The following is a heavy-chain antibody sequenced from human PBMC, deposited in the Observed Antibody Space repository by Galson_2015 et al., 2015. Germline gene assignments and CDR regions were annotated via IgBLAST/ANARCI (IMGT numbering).Heavy chain of an antibody. CDR3: ARVDGPETTGWYFDY. CDR1: GFTFSDYY. D-gene: IGHD1-14*01. Sequence: SLRLSCAASGFTFSDYYMSWIRQAPGKGLEWVSYISSSSSYTNYADSVKGRFTISRDNAKNSLYLQMNSLRAEDTAVYYCARVDGPETTGWYFDYWGQGTLVTVSS. V-gene: IGHV3-11*05. J-gene: IGHJ4*02. CDR2: ISSSSSYT.